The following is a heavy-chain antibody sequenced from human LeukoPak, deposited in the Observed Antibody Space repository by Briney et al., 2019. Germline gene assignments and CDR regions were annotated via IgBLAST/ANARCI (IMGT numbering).Heavy chain of an antibody. CDR1: GFTFSSYC. J-gene: IGHJ4*02. Sequence: GGTLRLSCAASGFTFSSYCMNWVRQAPGKGLVWVSAISGSGGSTYYADSVKGRFTISRDNSKNTLYLQMNSLRAEDTAVYYCAKGDSIPAADTDYWGQGTLVTVFS. CDR2: ISGSGGST. D-gene: IGHD6-13*01. CDR3: AKGDSIPAADTDY. V-gene: IGHV3-23*01.